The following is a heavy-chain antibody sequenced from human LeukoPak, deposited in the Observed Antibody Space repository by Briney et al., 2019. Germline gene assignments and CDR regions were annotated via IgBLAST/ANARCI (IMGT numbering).Heavy chain of an antibody. Sequence: PGGSLRLSCVASGFTFSNYGLHWVRQAPGKGLEWVAIVWYDGSKKYYADSVKGRFTISRDNSKNTLYLQMNSLRVEDTAVYYCARDGYYTNGYYYALYWGQGTLVTVSS. CDR3: ARDGYYTNGYYYALY. V-gene: IGHV3-33*01. D-gene: IGHD3-22*01. J-gene: IGHJ4*02. CDR1: GFTFSNYG. CDR2: VWYDGSKK.